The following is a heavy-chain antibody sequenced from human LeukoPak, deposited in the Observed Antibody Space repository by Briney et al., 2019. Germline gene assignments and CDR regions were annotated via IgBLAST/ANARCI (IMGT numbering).Heavy chain of an antibody. CDR2: ISGSGGST. CDR3: AMRYCSGGSCYGYYYYYMDV. Sequence: GGSLRLSCAASGFTFSSYAMSWVRQAPGKGLEWVSAISGSGGSTYYADSVKGRFTISRDNSKNTLYLQMNSLRAEDTAVYYCAMRYCSGGSCYGYYYYYMDVWGKGTTVTVSS. J-gene: IGHJ6*03. V-gene: IGHV3-23*01. D-gene: IGHD2-15*01. CDR1: GFTFSSYA.